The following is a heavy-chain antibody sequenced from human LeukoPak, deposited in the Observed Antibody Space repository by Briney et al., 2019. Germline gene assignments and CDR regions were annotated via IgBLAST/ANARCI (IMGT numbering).Heavy chain of an antibody. CDR2: MNPNSGNT. D-gene: IGHD3-22*01. CDR3: ARGFRSDSSGRKFDC. Sequence: RASVKVSCKASGYTFTSYDINWVRQATGQGLEWMGWMNPNSGNTGYAQKFQGRVTMTRNTSIGTAYMELSSLGSEDTAMYYGARGFRSDSSGRKFDCWGQGTLVTVSS. V-gene: IGHV1-8*01. J-gene: IGHJ4*02. CDR1: GYTFTSYD.